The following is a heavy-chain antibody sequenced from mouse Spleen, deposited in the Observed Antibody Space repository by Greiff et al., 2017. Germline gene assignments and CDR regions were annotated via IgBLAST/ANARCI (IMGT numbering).Heavy chain of an antibody. CDR2: IDPANGNT. CDR3: ASAGDGIYFDY. CDR1: GFSIKNTY. D-gene: IGHD3-1*01. J-gene: IGHJ2*01. V-gene: IGHV14-3*01. Sequence: EVQLQQSVAELVRPGASVKLSCTASGFSIKNTYMHWVKQRPEQGLEWIGRIDPANGNTKYAPKFQGKATITADTSSNTAYLQLSSLTSEDTAIYYCASAGDGIYFDYWGQGTTLTVSS.